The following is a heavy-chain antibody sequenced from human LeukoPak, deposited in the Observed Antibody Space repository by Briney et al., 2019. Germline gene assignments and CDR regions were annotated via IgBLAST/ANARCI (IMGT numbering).Heavy chain of an antibody. D-gene: IGHD3-10*01. CDR3: ARHEVGYYYGSGSYYRSYYFDY. V-gene: IGHV5-10-1*01. CDR1: GYSFTSYW. Sequence: GESLKISCKGSGYSFTSYWISWVRQMPGKGLEWMGRIDPSDSYTNYSPSFQGHVTISADKSIGTAYLQWSSLKASGTAMYYCARHEVGYYYGSGSYYRSYYFDYWGQGTLVTVSS. CDR2: IDPSDSYT. J-gene: IGHJ4*02.